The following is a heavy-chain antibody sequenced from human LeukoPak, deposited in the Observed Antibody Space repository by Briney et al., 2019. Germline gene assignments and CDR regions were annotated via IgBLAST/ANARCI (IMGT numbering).Heavy chain of an antibody. V-gene: IGHV3-7*05. CDR3: AKNYQN. Sequence: PGGSLRLSCAASGFTLSSYWMSWVRQAPGKGLEWVANIKQDGSENYYVDSVKGRFTISRDNAKNSLYLQMNSLRAEDTAVYYCAKNYQNWGQGTLVTVSS. CDR1: GFTLSSYW. J-gene: IGHJ1*01. CDR2: IKQDGSEN.